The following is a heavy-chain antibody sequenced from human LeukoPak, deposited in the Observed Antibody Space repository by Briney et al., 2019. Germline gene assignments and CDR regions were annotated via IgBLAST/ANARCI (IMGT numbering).Heavy chain of an antibody. CDR1: GYTFTSYG. V-gene: IGHV1-18*01. CDR2: ISAYNGNT. CDR3: ASTYYDILTGYSPFQH. D-gene: IGHD3-9*01. J-gene: IGHJ1*01. Sequence: ASVKVSCKASGYTFTSYGISWVRQAPGQGLEWMGWISAYNGNTNYAQKLQGRVTMTTDTSTSTAYMELRSLRSDDTAVYYCASTYYDILTGYSPFQHWGQGTLVTVSS.